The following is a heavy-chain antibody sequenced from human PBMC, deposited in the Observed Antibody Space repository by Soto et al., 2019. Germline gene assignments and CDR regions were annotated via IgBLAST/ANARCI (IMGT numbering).Heavy chain of an antibody. V-gene: IGHV4-39*01. CDR2: IYYSGST. CDR3: ARQSFSGDYYDSSGYYYYFDY. CDR1: GGSISSSSYY. Sequence: SEPLSLTCTVSGGSISSSSYYWGWIRQPPGKGLEWIGSIYYSGSTYYNPSLKSRVTISVDTSKNQFSLKLSSVTAADTAVYYCARQSFSGDYYDSSGYYYYFDYWRQGTLVTVSS. D-gene: IGHD3-22*01. J-gene: IGHJ4*02.